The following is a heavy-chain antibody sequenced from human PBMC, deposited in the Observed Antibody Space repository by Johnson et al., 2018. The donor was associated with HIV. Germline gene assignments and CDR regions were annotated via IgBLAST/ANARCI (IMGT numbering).Heavy chain of an antibody. CDR3: AKGGLWFGEYHAFDI. J-gene: IGHJ3*02. Sequence: QVLLVESGGGLVKPGGSLRLSCAASGFTFSNYGMYWVRQAPGKGLEWVAVIWYDGSNKYYANSVKGRFIISRDNSKNTLYLQMNSLRAEDTAVYYCAKGGLWFGEYHAFDIWGQGTMVTVSS. V-gene: IGHV3-33*06. D-gene: IGHD3-10*01. CDR2: IWYDGSNK. CDR1: GFTFSNYG.